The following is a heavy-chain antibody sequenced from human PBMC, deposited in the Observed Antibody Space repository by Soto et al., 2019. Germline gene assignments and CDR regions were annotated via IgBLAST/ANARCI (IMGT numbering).Heavy chain of an antibody. D-gene: IGHD3-16*01. J-gene: IGHJ4*02. CDR1: GDSVSNDNYY. CDR2: IYYSGTT. Sequence: QVQLQESGPGLVKPSETLSLTCAVSGDSVSNDNYYWSWIRQPPGKGLEWIGYIYYSGTTNYNSYLKSRLCLSVDMSKNQFSLKLASVTAADTAVYFCARSQRGRTAFTFDYWGQGALVTVSS. V-gene: IGHV4-61*01. CDR3: ARSQRGRTAFTFDY.